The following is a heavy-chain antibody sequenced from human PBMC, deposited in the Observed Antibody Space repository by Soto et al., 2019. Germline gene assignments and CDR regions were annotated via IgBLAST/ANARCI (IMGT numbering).Heavy chain of an antibody. V-gene: IGHV4-59*01. D-gene: IGHD2-2*01. J-gene: IGHJ4*02. Sequence: SETLSLTCAVYGGSFSGYYWSWIRQPPGKGLEWIGYIYYSGSTNYNPSLKSRVTISVDTSKNQFSLKLSSVTAADTAVYYCASSPVVPAAMPFDYWGQGTLVTVSS. CDR1: GGSFSGYY. CDR2: IYYSGST. CDR3: ASSPVVPAAMPFDY.